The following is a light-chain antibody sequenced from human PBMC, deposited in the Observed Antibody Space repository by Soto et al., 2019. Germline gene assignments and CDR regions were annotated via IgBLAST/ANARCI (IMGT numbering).Light chain of an antibody. CDR1: SSNIGQHR. J-gene: IGLJ2*01. CDR2: SNY. V-gene: IGLV1-44*01. Sequence: QSVLTQPPSASGSPGQSVTISCSGRSSNIGQHRVRWFQHFAGPAPKLLFYSNYQRPSGVPDRFSGSKSGASSSLAITGLQSEDEAYYYCAVWDDSLSPAVFGGGTKVTVL. CDR3: AVWDDSLSPAV.